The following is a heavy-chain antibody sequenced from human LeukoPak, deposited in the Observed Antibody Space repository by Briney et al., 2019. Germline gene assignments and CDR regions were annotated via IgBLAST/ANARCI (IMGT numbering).Heavy chain of an antibody. CDR2: IYYSGST. J-gene: IGHJ5*02. Sequence: KSSETLSLTCTVSGGSISSYYWSWIRQPPGKGLEWIGYIYYSGSTNYNTSLKSRVTISVDTSKNQFSLKLSSVTAADTAVYYCARGRYYDFWSGKSNWFDPWGQGTLVTVSS. D-gene: IGHD3-3*01. V-gene: IGHV4-59*01. CDR3: ARGRYYDFWSGKSNWFDP. CDR1: GGSISSYY.